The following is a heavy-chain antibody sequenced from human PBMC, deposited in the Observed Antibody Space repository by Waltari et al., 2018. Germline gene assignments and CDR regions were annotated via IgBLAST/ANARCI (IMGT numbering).Heavy chain of an antibody. CDR3: ARAAARNTYYFDY. CDR2: IYTSGST. Sequence: QVQLQESGPGLVKPSETLSLTCTVSGGSISSYPSSWNRQPAGKGLEWIGRIYTSGSTNYNPSLKSRVTMSVDTSKNQFSLKLSSVTAADTAVYYCARAAARNTYYFDYWGQGTLVTVSS. CDR1: GGSISSYP. V-gene: IGHV4-4*07. J-gene: IGHJ4*02. D-gene: IGHD6-6*01.